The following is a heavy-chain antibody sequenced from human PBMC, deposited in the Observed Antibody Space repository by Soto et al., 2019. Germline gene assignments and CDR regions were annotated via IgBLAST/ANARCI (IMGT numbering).Heavy chain of an antibody. D-gene: IGHD5-18*01. Sequence: PXESLKISCKGSGYSFTSYWIGWVRQMPGKGLEWMGIIYPGDSDTRYSPSFQGQVTISADKSISTAYLQWSSLKASDTEMNYCARSTHVDTAMVNSNGDSGYFDYWRQGNPVTVSS. CDR3: ARSTHVDTAMVNSNGDSGYFDY. J-gene: IGHJ4*02. V-gene: IGHV5-51*01. CDR2: IYPGDSDT. CDR1: GYSFTSYW.